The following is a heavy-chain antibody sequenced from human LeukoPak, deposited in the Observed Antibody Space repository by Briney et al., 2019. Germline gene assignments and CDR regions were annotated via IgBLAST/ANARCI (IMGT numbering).Heavy chain of an antibody. Sequence: PGGSLRLSCAASGFTFSSYSMNWVRQAPGKGLEWVSSISSSSSYIYYADSVKGRFTISRDNAKNSLYLQMSSLRAEDTAVYYCASYYDFWSGYRRHHDYWGQGTLVTVSS. CDR3: ASYYDFWSGYRRHHDY. J-gene: IGHJ4*02. D-gene: IGHD3-3*01. CDR1: GFTFSSYS. V-gene: IGHV3-21*01. CDR2: ISSSSSYI.